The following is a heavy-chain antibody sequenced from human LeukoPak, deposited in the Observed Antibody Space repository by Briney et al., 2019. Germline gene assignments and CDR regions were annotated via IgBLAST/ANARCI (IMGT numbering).Heavy chain of an antibody. CDR3: ARDARYYDILTGYLGY. J-gene: IGHJ4*02. CDR1: GFTVSSNY. D-gene: IGHD3-9*01. Sequence: GGSLRLSCAASGFTVSSNYMSWVRQAPGKGLEWVANIKQDGSDKYYVDSVKGRFTISRDNSKNTLYLQMNSLRAEDTAVYYCARDARYYDILTGYLGYWGQGTLVTVSS. CDR2: IKQDGSDK. V-gene: IGHV3-7*01.